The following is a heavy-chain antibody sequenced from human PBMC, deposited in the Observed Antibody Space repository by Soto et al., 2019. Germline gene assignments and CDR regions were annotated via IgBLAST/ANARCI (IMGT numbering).Heavy chain of an antibody. CDR1: GYTFSVYH. J-gene: IGHJ6*02. Sequence: QVHLVQSGAEVKQPGASVKVSCKASGYTFSVYHMHWVRQAPGQGLELMGWVHPNSGDTNYAQSFEGRVTMTRDTSINTAYMELSRLTSDDTAVYYCAKELQRGMDVWGQGTTVTVSS. CDR2: VHPNSGDT. V-gene: IGHV1-2*02. CDR3: AKELQRGMDV. D-gene: IGHD4-4*01.